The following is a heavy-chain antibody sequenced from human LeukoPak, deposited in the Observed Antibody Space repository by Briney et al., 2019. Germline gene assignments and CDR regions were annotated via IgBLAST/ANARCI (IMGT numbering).Heavy chain of an antibody. D-gene: IGHD6-19*01. CDR2: ISWNSGSI. CDR1: GFTFDGYA. V-gene: IGHV3-9*01. J-gene: IGHJ4*02. Sequence: PGGSLRLSCAASGFTFDGYAMHWVRQAPGKGLEWVSCISWNSGSIGYADSVKGRFTISRDNAKNSLYLQMNSLRAEDTAVYYCAKDIGTYHSSGWLNYWGQGTLVTVSS. CDR3: AKDIGTYHSSGWLNY.